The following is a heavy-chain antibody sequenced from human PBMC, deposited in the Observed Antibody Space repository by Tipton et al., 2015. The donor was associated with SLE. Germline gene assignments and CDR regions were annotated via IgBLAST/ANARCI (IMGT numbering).Heavy chain of an antibody. V-gene: IGHV4-39*07. CDR3: ARGGRAGVVSLDY. D-gene: IGHD3-3*01. Sequence: TLSLTCTVSGGSINRSSFYWGWIRQSPGKGLEWIGSVYYTRNTYYNPSLKSRVTMSVDTSKNQFSLKMNSVTAADTAVYYCARGGRAGVVSLDYWGQGTLVTVSS. J-gene: IGHJ4*02. CDR1: GGSINRSSFY. CDR2: VYYTRNT.